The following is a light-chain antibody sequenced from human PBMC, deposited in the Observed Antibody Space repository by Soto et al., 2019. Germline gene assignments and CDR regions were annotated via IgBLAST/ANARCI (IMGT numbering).Light chain of an antibody. CDR3: SAWDDSLSGPV. CDR2: RND. J-gene: IGLJ3*02. CDR1: SSNIGSNY. V-gene: IGLV1-47*01. Sequence: QSVLTQPPSASGTPGQRVTISCSGSSSNIGSNYVYWYRQLPGTAPNVLIYRNDERPSGVPDRFSGSKSGSSASLAISGLRSEDEADYYCSAWDDSLSGPVFGGGTKVTVL.